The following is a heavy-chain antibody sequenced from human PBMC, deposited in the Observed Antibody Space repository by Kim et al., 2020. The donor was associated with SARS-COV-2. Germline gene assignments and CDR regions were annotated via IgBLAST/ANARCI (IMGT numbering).Heavy chain of an antibody. CDR1: GFTFSSYG. CDR3: AKATYSSYYYYGMDV. D-gene: IGHD6-13*01. V-gene: IGHV3-30*18. J-gene: IGHJ6*02. Sequence: GGSLRLSCAASGFTFSSYGMHWVRQAPGKGLEWVAVISYDGSNKYYADSVKGRFTISRDNSKNTLYLQMNSLRAEDTAVYYCAKATYSSYYYYGMDVWGQGTTVTVSS. CDR2: ISYDGSNK.